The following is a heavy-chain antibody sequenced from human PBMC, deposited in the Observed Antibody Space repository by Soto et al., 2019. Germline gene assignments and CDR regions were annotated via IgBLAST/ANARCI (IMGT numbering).Heavy chain of an antibody. Sequence: SETLSLTCAVSGGSISSSNWWSWVRQPPGKGLEWIGEIYHSGSTNYNPSLKSRVTISVDKSKNQFSLKLSSVTAADTAVYYCARANYNGWGYDYYYYYYGMDVWGQGTTVTVSS. J-gene: IGHJ6*02. CDR2: IYHSGST. CDR1: GGSISSSNW. V-gene: IGHV4-4*02. CDR3: ARANYNGWGYDYYYYYYGMDV. D-gene: IGHD5-12*01.